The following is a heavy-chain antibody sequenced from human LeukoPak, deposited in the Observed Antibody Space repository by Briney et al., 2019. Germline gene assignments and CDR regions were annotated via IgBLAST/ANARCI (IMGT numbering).Heavy chain of an antibody. CDR1: GGAISSGTYY. V-gene: IGHV4-61*02. CDR2: IYTSGST. D-gene: IGHD3-16*01. Sequence: SQTLSLTCTVSGGAISSGTYYWSWIRRPAGKGLEWIGRIYTSGSTNYNPSLKSRVTISLDTSKNQFSLKLSSVTAADTAVYYCERELGIWGQGTLVTVSS. CDR3: ERELGI. J-gene: IGHJ4*02.